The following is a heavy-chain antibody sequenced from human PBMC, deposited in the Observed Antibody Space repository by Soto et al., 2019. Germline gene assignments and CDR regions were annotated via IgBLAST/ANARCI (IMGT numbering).Heavy chain of an antibody. D-gene: IGHD2-21*01. Sequence: QLQLQESGPGLVKPSETLSLTCTVSGGSISSSSYYWGWIRQPPGKGLEWIGSIYYSGSTYYNPSLKSRVTLSVDTSKNQFSLKLSSGTAAATAVYYCASQDFGGWNSNGWVDYWGQGTLVTVSS. CDR2: IYYSGST. CDR1: GGSISSSSYY. V-gene: IGHV4-39*01. CDR3: ASQDFGGWNSNGWVDY. J-gene: IGHJ4*02.